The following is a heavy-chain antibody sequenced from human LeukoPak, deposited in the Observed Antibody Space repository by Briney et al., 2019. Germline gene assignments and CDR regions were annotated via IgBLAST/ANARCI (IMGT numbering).Heavy chain of an antibody. J-gene: IGHJ6*03. Sequence: SETLSLTCTVSGGSISSYYWGWIRQPPGKGLEWIGYIYYSGSTNYNPSLKSRVTISVDTSKNHFSLKLSSVTAADTAVYYCARVGSSWLYYYYYMDVWGKGTTVTVSS. CDR3: ARVGSSWLYYYYYMDV. CDR1: GGSISSYY. CDR2: IYYSGST. D-gene: IGHD6-13*01. V-gene: IGHV4-59*01.